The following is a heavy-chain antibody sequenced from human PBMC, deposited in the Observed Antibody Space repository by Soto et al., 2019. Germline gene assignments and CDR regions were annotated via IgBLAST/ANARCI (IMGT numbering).Heavy chain of an antibody. CDR3: ARVPRGLWYGYYYYGMDV. Sequence: EASVKVSCKASGYTFTSYGISCVRQAPGQGLEWMGWISAYSGNTNYAQKLQGRVTMTTDTSTSTAYMELRSLRSDDTAVYYCARVPRGLWYGYYYYGMDVWGQGTTVTVSS. D-gene: IGHD2-15*01. V-gene: IGHV1-18*01. J-gene: IGHJ6*02. CDR1: GYTFTSYG. CDR2: ISAYSGNT.